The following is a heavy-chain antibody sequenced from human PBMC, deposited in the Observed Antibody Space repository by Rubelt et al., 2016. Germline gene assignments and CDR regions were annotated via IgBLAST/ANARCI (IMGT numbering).Heavy chain of an antibody. CDR3: ARDSLRLGKLSTLDY. D-gene: IGHD3-16*02. V-gene: IGHV3-23*01. CDR2: ISGSGGST. J-gene: IGHJ4*02. CDR1: GFTFSSYA. Sequence: VQPGGSLRLSCAASGFTFSSYAMSWVRQAPGKGLEWVSAISGSGGSTYYADSVKGRFTISRDNSKNTLYLQMNSLRAEDTAVYYCARDSLRLGKLSTLDYWGQGTLVTVSS.